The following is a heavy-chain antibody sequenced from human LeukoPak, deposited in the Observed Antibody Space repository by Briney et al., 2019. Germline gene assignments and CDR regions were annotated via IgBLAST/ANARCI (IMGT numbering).Heavy chain of an antibody. V-gene: IGHV1-2*02. CDR2: INPNSGGT. CDR3: ARDGEYCSSTSCQVDY. CDR1: GYTFTCYY. J-gene: IGHJ4*02. D-gene: IGHD2-2*01. Sequence: GASVKVSCKASGYTFTCYYMHWVRQAPGQGLEWMGWINPNSGGTNYAQKFQGRVTMTRDTSISTAYMELSRLRSDDTAVYYCARDGEYCSSTSCQVDYWGQGTLVTVSS.